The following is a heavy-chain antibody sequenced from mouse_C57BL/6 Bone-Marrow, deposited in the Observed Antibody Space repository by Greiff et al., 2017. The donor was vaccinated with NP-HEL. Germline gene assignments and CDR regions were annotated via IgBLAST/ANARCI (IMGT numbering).Heavy chain of an antibody. J-gene: IGHJ2*01. CDR3: ARCTTVVFDY. Sequence: VQLQQPGAELVMPGASVKLSCKASGYTFTSYWMHWVKQRPGQGLEWIGEIDPSDSYTNYNQKFKRKSTLTVDKSSSTAYMQLSSLTSEDSAVYYCARCTTVVFDYWGQGTTLTVSS. CDR2: IDPSDSYT. V-gene: IGHV1-69*01. CDR1: GYTFTSYW. D-gene: IGHD1-1*01.